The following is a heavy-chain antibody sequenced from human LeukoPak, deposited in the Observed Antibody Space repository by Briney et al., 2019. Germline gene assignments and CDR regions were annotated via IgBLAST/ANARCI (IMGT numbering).Heavy chain of an antibody. Sequence: ASVKVSCKASGYTFTSYYMHWVRQAPGQGLEWMGWISAYNGNTNYARKLQGRVTMTTDTSTSTAYMELRSLRSDDTAVYYCARGLAFTAFDYWGQGTLVTVSS. V-gene: IGHV1-18*04. J-gene: IGHJ4*02. CDR3: ARGLAFTAFDY. CDR2: ISAYNGNT. CDR1: GYTFTSYY. D-gene: IGHD5-18*01.